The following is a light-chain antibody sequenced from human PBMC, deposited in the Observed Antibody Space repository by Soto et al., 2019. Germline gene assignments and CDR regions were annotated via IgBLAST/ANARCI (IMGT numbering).Light chain of an antibody. CDR3: CSYAGSSTFFYV. CDR1: SSDDGSYNL. J-gene: IGLJ1*01. V-gene: IGLV2-23*03. CDR2: EGS. Sequence: QSALTHPASVSGSPGQSITISCTVTSSDDGSYNLVSWYQQHPGKAPKLMIYEGSKRPSGVSNRSSGSKSGNTASLTISGLQAEDEADYYCCSYAGSSTFFYVLGTGTKVTVL.